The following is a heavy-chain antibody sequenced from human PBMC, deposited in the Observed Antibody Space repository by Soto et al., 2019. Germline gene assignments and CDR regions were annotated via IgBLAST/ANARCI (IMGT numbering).Heavy chain of an antibody. CDR3: ARTYWSGWGRRCFDS. CDR2: IYYSGHT. J-gene: IGHJ4*02. D-gene: IGHD3-3*01. V-gene: IGHV4-30-4*01. CDR1: GGSITSGDNY. Sequence: SETLSLTCTVSGGSITSGDNYCSWIRQPPGKGLEWIGYIYYSGHTYYNPSLKSRLTISVDTSKNQFSLKLSSVTAADTAVYYCARTYWSGWGRRCFDSWGQGALVTVSS.